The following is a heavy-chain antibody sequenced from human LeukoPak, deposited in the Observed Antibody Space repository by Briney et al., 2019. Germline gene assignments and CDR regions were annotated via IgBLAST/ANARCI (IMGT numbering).Heavy chain of an antibody. CDR3: APDLTGNVPGY. Sequence: GASVKVSCKASGGTFSSYAISWVRQAPGQGLEWMGGIIPIFGTANYAQKFQGRVTITADESTSTAYMELSSLRSEDTAVYYCAPDLTGNVPGYWGQGTLVTVSS. D-gene: IGHD7-27*01. CDR2: IIPIFGTA. CDR1: GGTFSSYA. V-gene: IGHV1-69*13. J-gene: IGHJ4*02.